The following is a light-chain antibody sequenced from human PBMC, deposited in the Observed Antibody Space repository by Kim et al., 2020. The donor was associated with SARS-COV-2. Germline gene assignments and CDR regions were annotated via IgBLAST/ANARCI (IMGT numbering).Light chain of an antibody. V-gene: IGKV1-27*01. CDR1: QGSSNY. J-gene: IGKJ1*01. CDR3: QKNNTSPWT. Sequence: VGGAVPISCRASQGSSNYLSWYQQKPQQAPKLLNYAASALQFGVSSRFNGSGSGTDFTLTISDLQPEDVATYYCQKNNTSPWTFGHGTKVDIK. CDR2: AAS.